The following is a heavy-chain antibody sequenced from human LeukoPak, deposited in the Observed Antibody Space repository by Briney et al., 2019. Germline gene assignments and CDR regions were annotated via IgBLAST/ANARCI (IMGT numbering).Heavy chain of an antibody. D-gene: IGHD3-22*01. V-gene: IGHV1-2*04. CDR2: INPNSGGT. J-gene: IGHJ6*02. Sequence: ASVKVSCKASGYTFTGYYMHWVRQAPGQGLEWMGWINPNSGGTNYAQKFQGWVTMTRDTSISTAYMELSRLRSDDTAVYYCARAGYYYDSSGYGYYYYGMDVWGQGTTVTVSS. CDR3: ARAGYYYDSSGYGYYYYGMDV. CDR1: GYTFTGYY.